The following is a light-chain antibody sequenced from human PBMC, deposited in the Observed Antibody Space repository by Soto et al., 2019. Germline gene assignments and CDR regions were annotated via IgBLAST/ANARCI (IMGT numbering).Light chain of an antibody. CDR3: QVWDTISDHYV. J-gene: IGLJ1*01. CDR2: VDS. CDR1: NIESKS. V-gene: IGLV3-21*02. Sequence: SYELTQPPSVSVAPGQTARITCGGNNIESKSVHWYQQRPGQAPVLVIYVDSDRPSGIPDRFSASTSRNTAALTISMVEAGDEADYYCQVWDTISDHYVFGSGTKVT.